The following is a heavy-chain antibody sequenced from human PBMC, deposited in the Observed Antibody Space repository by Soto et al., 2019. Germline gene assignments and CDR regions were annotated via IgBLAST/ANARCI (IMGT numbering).Heavy chain of an antibody. Sequence: QLQLQESGPGLVKPSETLSLTCTVSGGSISSNGYYWGWIRQPPGKGLEWIGSVYYSGSANYNPSPQSRPTTSVDTLKKQFSLRLISVTAADTAVYYCARRPKRGSYSWCFDYWGQGTLVTVSS. CDR3: ARRPKRGSYSWCFDY. J-gene: IGHJ4*02. CDR2: VYYSGSA. CDR1: GGSISSNGYY. V-gene: IGHV4-39*01. D-gene: IGHD1-26*01.